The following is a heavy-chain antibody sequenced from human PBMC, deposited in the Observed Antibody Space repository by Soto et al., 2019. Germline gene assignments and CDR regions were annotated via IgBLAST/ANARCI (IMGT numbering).Heavy chain of an antibody. CDR2: IYWDDDR. V-gene: IGHV2-5*02. J-gene: IGHJ3*02. CDR3: AHLMITYGGVVADDAFDI. D-gene: IGHD3-16*02. Sequence: QITLKESGPTLVRPTQTLTLTCTFSGFSLSTATVGVAWIRQPPGKALEWVAVIYWDDDRRYSLTLSSRHTTNKDTSRNQMVLTVTNMDPVDTGTYSCAHLMITYGGVVADDAFDIWGPGTMVTVSS. CDR1: GFSLSTATVG.